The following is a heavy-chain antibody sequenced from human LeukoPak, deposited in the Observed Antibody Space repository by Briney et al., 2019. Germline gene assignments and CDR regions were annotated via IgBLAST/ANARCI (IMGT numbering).Heavy chain of an antibody. D-gene: IGHD5-18*01. J-gene: IGHJ4*02. CDR2: ISGSGGST. Sequence: GGSLRLSCAASGFTFSSYAMSWVRQAPGKGLEWVSAISGSGGSTYYADSVKGRFTISRGNSKNTLYLQMNSLRAEDTAVYYCAKDPGGYSYGPQLDYWGQGTLVTVSS. V-gene: IGHV3-23*01. CDR3: AKDPGGYSYGPQLDY. CDR1: GFTFSSYA.